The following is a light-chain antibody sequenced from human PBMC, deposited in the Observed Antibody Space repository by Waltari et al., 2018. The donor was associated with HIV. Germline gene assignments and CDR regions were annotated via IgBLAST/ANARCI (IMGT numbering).Light chain of an antibody. CDR1: QSVSSN. V-gene: IGKV3-15*01. CDR2: GAS. CDR3: QQYNNWPPL. Sequence: EIVMTQSPATLSVSPGERANLSCRASQSVSSNLAWYQQKPGQAPRLLIYGASTRATGIPARFSGSGSGTEFTLTISSLQSEDFAVYYCQQYNNWPPLFGPGTKVDIK. J-gene: IGKJ3*01.